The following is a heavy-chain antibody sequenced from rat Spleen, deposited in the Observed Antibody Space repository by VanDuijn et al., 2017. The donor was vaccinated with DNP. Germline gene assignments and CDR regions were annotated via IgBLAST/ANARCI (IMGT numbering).Heavy chain of an antibody. V-gene: IGHV5-7*01. D-gene: IGHD1-4*01. J-gene: IGHJ2*01. Sequence: EVQLVESGGGLVQPGRSLKLSCAVPRITFSDHNMAWVRQAPKKGLEWVATISYDGSDTYYRDSVKGRFTLSRDNAKRSLYLQMDSLRSEDTATYYCAGRPPPTRGPFDYWGQGVTVTVAS. CDR2: ISYDGSDT. CDR1: RITFSDHN. CDR3: AGRPPPTRGPFDY.